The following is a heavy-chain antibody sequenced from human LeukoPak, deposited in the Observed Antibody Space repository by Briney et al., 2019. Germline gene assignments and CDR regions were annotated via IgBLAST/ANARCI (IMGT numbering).Heavy chain of an antibody. J-gene: IGHJ6*04. D-gene: IGHD3-10*02. CDR1: GFTFSSYG. CDR2: ISSSGSTI. V-gene: IGHV3-48*04. CDR3: AELGITMIGGV. Sequence: TGGSLRLSCAASGFTFSSYGMHWVRQAPGKGLEWVSYISSSGSTIYYADSVKGRFTISRDNAKYSLYLQMNSLRAEDTAVYYCAELGITMIGGVWGKGTTVTISS.